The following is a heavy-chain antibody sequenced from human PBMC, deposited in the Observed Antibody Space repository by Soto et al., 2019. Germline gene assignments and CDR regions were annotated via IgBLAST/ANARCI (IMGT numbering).Heavy chain of an antibody. Sequence: EVQLVESGGGLVQPGESLRLSCVGSGFTFNSYWMGWVRQAPGKGPQWVANIGRDGSEKSYVDSLKGRFTISRDNARRSVHLQMNSLGVEDTAVYYCAAWPLSSWFDYCGRGILVTVSS. CDR1: GFTFNSYW. D-gene: IGHD6-13*01. CDR2: IGRDGSEK. J-gene: IGHJ4*02. CDR3: AAWPLSSWFDY. V-gene: IGHV3-7*05.